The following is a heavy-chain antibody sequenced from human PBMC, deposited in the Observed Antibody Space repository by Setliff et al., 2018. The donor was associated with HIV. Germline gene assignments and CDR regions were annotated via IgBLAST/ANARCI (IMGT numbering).Heavy chain of an antibody. J-gene: IGHJ4*02. CDR1: GYTFTSYY. V-gene: IGHV1-46*01. CDR3: ARGGYHGFGSYGDY. CDR2: INPSSGST. D-gene: IGHD3-10*01. Sequence: ASVKVSCKASGYTFTSYYMHWVRQAPGQGLEWMGIINPSSGSTTYAQQFQGRVTMTGDTSTSTVYMELSSLRSEDTAVYYCARGGYHGFGSYGDYWGQGTLVTVSS.